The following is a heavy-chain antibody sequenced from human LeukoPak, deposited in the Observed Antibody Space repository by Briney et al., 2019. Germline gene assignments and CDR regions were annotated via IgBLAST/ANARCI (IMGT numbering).Heavy chain of an antibody. CDR3: ARDRWDDISSWSGSFDY. CDR2: IYTSGST. CDR1: GGSISSYY. V-gene: IGHV4-4*07. Sequence: SETLSLTCTVSGGSISSYYWSWIRQPAGKGLEWIGRIYTSGSTNYNPSLKSRVTMSVDTSKNQFSLKVNSVTAADTAVYYCARDRWDDISSWSGSFDYWGQGTLVTVSS. J-gene: IGHJ4*02. D-gene: IGHD6-13*01.